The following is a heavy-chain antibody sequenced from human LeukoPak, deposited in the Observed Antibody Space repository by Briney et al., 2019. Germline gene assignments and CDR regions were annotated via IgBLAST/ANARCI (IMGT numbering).Heavy chain of an antibody. D-gene: IGHD3-22*01. CDR3: ARHNLYYDKTNGHGDFDY. CDR1: GGSISSNNYY. Sequence: PSETLSLTCTVSGGSISSNNYYWGWIRQPPGKGLEWIGSIYYGGSTHYNPSLKSRVTISVDTSKNQFSLKLSSVTAADTAVYYCARHNLYYDKTNGHGDFDYWGQGTLVTVSS. CDR2: IYYGGST. V-gene: IGHV4-39*01. J-gene: IGHJ4*02.